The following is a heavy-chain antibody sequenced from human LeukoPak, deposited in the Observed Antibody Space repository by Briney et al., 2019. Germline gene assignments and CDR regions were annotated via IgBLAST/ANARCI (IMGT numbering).Heavy chain of an antibody. Sequence: GGSVRLSCAASGFTFSSDSMTWVRQAPGKGLEWVSTINNNSVSTFYADPVRGRFTISRDNSKNTLYLNMNSLSAEDTAVYYCAKDSFSSRWGQGTPVTVSS. CDR2: INNNSVST. CDR1: GFTFSSDS. V-gene: IGHV3-23*01. D-gene: IGHD2-2*01. J-gene: IGHJ4*02. CDR3: AKDSFSSR.